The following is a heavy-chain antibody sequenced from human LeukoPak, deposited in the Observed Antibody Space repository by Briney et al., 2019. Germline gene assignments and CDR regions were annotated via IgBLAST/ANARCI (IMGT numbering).Heavy chain of an antibody. Sequence: GGSLRLSCAASGFTFSSYGMHWVRQAPGKGLERGAGISYDGSNKYYADSVKGRFTISRDNSKNTLYLQMNSLRAEDTAVYYCARDYDSSGAIGDYYFDYWGQGTLVTVSS. CDR2: ISYDGSNK. J-gene: IGHJ4*02. D-gene: IGHD3-22*01. V-gene: IGHV3-30*03. CDR3: ARDYDSSGAIGDYYFDY. CDR1: GFTFSSYG.